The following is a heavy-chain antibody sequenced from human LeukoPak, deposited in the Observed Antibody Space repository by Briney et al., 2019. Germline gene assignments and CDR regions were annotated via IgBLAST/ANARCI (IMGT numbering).Heavy chain of an antibody. CDR2: INPSGGST. CDR3: AREGEIGYDLSDY. CDR1: GYTFTNYY. J-gene: IGHJ4*02. V-gene: IGHV1-46*01. Sequence: ASVKVSCKASGYTFTNYYMNWVRQAPGQGLEWMGIINPSGGSTSYAQKFQGRVTVTRDTSTSTVYMELSSLRSEDTAMYYCAREGEIGYDLSDYWGQGALVTVSS. D-gene: IGHD5-12*01.